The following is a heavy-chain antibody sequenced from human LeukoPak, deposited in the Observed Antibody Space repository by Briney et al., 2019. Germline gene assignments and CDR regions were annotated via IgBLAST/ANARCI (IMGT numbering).Heavy chain of an antibody. V-gene: IGHV1-8*01. D-gene: IGHD6-13*01. CDR3: ARDLWAAGKFDY. Sequence: GASVKVSCKASGYTFTSYDINWVRQATGQGLEWMGWMNPNSGNTGYAQKFQGRVTMTRNTSISTAYMELRSLRSDDTAVYYCARDLWAAGKFDYWGQGTLVTVSS. CDR1: GYTFTSYD. CDR2: MNPNSGNT. J-gene: IGHJ4*02.